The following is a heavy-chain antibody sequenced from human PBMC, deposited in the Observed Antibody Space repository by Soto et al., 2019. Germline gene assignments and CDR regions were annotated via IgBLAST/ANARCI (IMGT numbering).Heavy chain of an antibody. CDR1: GGLLSDYD. CDR3: ARRLNDGFAI. CDR2: VFFIGRA. Sequence: SETLSLTCTVSGGLLSDYDWSWIRQPPGKGLEWIGYVFFIGRANYNPSLKSRVTLAVDTSKRQFSLKLSSVTAADTAVYYCARRLNDGFAIWGQGTMVTVSS. V-gene: IGHV4-59*08. J-gene: IGHJ3*02.